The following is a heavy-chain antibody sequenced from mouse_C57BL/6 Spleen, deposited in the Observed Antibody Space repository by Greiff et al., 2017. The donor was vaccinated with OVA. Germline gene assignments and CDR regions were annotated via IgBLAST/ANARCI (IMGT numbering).Heavy chain of an antibody. CDR3: ARAGTDYAMDY. J-gene: IGHJ4*01. Sequence: VQLQQPGSELVKPGASVKMSCKASGYTFTSYWITWVKQRPGQGLEWIGDIYPGSGSTNYNEKFKSKATLTVDTSSSTAYMQLSSLTSEDSAVYYCARAGTDYAMDYWGQGTSVTVSS. CDR2: IYPGSGST. V-gene: IGHV1-55*01. D-gene: IGHD4-1*01. CDR1: GYTFTSYW.